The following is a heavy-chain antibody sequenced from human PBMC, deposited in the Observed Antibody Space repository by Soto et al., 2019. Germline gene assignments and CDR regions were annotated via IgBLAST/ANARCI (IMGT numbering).Heavy chain of an antibody. CDR3: ARAPYYYDSSVSPGWFDP. CDR2: IIPIFGTA. D-gene: IGHD3-22*01. V-gene: IGHV1-69*12. J-gene: IGHJ5*02. CDR1: GGTFSSYA. Sequence: QVQLVQSGAEVKKPGSSVKVSCKASGGTFSSYAISWVRQAPGQGLEWMGGIIPIFGTANYAQKFQGRVTITADESTSTAYMELSSLRSEDTAVYYCARAPYYYDSSVSPGWFDPWGQGTLVTVSS.